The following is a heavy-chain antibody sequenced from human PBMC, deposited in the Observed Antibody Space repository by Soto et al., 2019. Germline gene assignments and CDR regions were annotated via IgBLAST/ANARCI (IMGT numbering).Heavy chain of an antibody. Sequence: QVRLVQSGAEVKKPGASVSISCKTSGFTFTTYYIHWVRQAPGQGLEWMGMIDPSGGSTTYAQKCQGRITMTSDMSTSTVYMELRRLRSEDTAVYYCARVPYDTTGYYAFWGQGTLVTVSS. CDR3: ARVPYDTTGYYAF. CDR2: IDPSGGST. J-gene: IGHJ4*02. CDR1: GFTFTTYY. V-gene: IGHV1-46*01. D-gene: IGHD3-22*01.